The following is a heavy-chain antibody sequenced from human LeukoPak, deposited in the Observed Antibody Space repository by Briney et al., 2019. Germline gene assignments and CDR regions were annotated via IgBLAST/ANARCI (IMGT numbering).Heavy chain of an antibody. CDR2: VSYDGRDH. V-gene: IGHV3-30*18. J-gene: IGHJ4*02. D-gene: IGHD2-15*01. Sequence: GRSLSLSCGVCGFTFCSYGIHWVRPTPGEGLRWVAVVSYDGRDHSYTHSPNGRFTIYRHNYKKTLYLQMNGLRAEDTALYYCAKAGRWQLAQASNFDYWGQGTLVAVCS. CDR3: AKAGRWQLAQASNFDY. CDR1: GFTFCSYG.